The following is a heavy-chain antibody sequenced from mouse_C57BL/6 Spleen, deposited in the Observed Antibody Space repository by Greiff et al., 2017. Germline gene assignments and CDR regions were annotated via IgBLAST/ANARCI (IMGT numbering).Heavy chain of an antibody. CDR2: IDPETGGT. Sequence: QVQLQQSGAELVRPGASVTLSCKASGYTFTDYEMHWVKQTPVHGLEWIGAIDPETGGTAYNQKFKGKAILTADKSSSTAYMELRSLTSEDSAVYYCTRGTTERFDYWGQGTTLTVSS. CDR3: TRGTTERFDY. V-gene: IGHV1-15*01. CDR1: GYTFTDYE. D-gene: IGHD1-1*01. J-gene: IGHJ2*01.